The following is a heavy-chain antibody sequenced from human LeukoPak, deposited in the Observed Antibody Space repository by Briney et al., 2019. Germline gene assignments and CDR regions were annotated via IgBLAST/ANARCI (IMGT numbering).Heavy chain of an antibody. CDR2: FDPEDGET. CDR3: ARDQGRAARPFDDAFGV. J-gene: IGHJ3*01. CDR1: GYTLTELS. V-gene: IGHV1-24*01. D-gene: IGHD6-6*01. Sequence: GASVKVSCKVSGYTLTELSMHWVRQAPGKGLEWTGGFDPEDGETIYAQKFQGRVTMTEDTSTDTAYMELSSLRSEDTAVYYCARDQGRAARPFDDAFGVWGLGTLVTVSS.